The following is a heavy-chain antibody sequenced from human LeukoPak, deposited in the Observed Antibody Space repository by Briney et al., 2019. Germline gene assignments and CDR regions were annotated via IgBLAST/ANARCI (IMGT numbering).Heavy chain of an antibody. Sequence: GGSLRLSCAASGFTFSIYEMKWVRQAPGKGLEWLSYISSGGSTIYYADSVKGRFTISRDNAKNSLYLQMSSLRAEDTGVYYCARVSTAVSLAIDYWGQGTLVTVST. CDR2: ISSGGSTI. J-gene: IGHJ4*02. D-gene: IGHD6-13*01. CDR3: ARVSTAVSLAIDY. CDR1: GFTFSIYE. V-gene: IGHV3-48*03.